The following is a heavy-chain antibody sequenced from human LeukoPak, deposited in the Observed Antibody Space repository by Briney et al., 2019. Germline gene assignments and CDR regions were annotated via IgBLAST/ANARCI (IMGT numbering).Heavy chain of an antibody. Sequence: PSETLSLTCTVAGGFVSSSGYYWGWIREPPGKGLEWMGIVYYRGSTYYNPAHKRRVTIYVDTSKIQFSLKLSSVTAADTALYYCARRLRGFDAWGQGTLVTVSS. J-gene: IGHJ5*02. CDR3: ARRLRGFDA. V-gene: IGHV4-39*01. CDR1: GGFVSSSGYY. D-gene: IGHD5-12*01. CDR2: VYYRGST.